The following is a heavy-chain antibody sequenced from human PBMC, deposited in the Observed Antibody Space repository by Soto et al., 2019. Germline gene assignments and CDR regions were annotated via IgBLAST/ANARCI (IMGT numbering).Heavy chain of an antibody. D-gene: IGHD2-15*01. CDR3: ARDLGYSSFDY. CDR2: KNQDGSEK. V-gene: IGHV3-7*01. J-gene: IGHJ4*02. Sequence: GGSLRLSCAASGFTFSNYWMSWVRQAPGKGLEWVANKNQDGSEKNYVDSAKGRFTISRDNAKNSLYLQMNSLRAEDTAVYYCARDLGYSSFDYWGQGTLVTVSS. CDR1: GFTFSNYW.